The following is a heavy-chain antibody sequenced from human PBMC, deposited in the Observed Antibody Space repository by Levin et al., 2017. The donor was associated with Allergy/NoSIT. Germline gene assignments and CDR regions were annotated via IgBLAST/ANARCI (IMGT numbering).Heavy chain of an antibody. D-gene: IGHD2-2*02. Sequence: SCAASGFTFSSYGMHWVRQAPGKGLEWVAVISYDGSNKYYADSVKGRFTISRDNSKNTLYLQMNSLRAEDTAVYYCAKDLEDIVVVPAAIRPYYYDYDGMDVWGQGTTVTVSS. J-gene: IGHJ6*02. CDR1: GFTFSSYG. CDR3: AKDLEDIVVVPAAIRPYYYDYDGMDV. CDR2: ISYDGSNK. V-gene: IGHV3-30*18.